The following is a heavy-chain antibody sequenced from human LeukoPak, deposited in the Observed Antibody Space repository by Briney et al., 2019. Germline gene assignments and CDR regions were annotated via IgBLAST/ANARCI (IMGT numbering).Heavy chain of an antibody. CDR3: ARDRLVVVAASAFDI. J-gene: IGHJ3*02. CDR1: GYTFTSYG. V-gene: IGHV7-4-1*02. D-gene: IGHD2-15*01. Sequence: GSSVKVSCKASGYTFTSYGIHWVRQAPGQGLEWMGWINTNTGNPTYAQGFTGRFVFSLDTSVSTAYLQISSLKAEDTAVYYCARDRLVVVAASAFDIWGQGTMVTVSS. CDR2: INTNTGNP.